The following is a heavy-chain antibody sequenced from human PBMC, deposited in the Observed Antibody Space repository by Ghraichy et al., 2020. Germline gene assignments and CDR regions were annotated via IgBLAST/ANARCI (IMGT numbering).Heavy chain of an antibody. CDR1: GGSISSGGYY. D-gene: IGHD3-22*01. V-gene: IGHV4-31*03. CDR3: ARVASPYYYDSSGYYFDY. J-gene: IGHJ4*02. CDR2: IYYSGST. Sequence: SETLSLTCTVSGGSISSGGYYWSWIRQHPGKGLEWIGYIYYSGSTYYNPSLKSRVTISVDTSKNQFSLKLSSVTAADTAVYYCARVASPYYYDSSGYYFDYWGQGTLVTVSS.